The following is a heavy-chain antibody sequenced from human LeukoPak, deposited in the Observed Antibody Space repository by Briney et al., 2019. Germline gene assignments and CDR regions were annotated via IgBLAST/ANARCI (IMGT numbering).Heavy chain of an antibody. CDR1: GGSISSYY. CDR3: ARLSEFVPDY. V-gene: IGHV4-59*08. CDR2: IYYSGST. Sequence: SEALSLTCTVSGGSISSYYWSWIRQPPGKGLEWIGYIYYSGSTNYNPSLKSRVTISVDTSKNQFSLKLSSVTAADTAVYYCARLSEFVPDYWGQGTLVTVSS. D-gene: IGHD2-2*01. J-gene: IGHJ4*02.